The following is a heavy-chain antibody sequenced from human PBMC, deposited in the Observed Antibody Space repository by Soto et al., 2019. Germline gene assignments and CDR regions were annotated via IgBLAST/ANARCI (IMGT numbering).Heavy chain of an antibody. CDR1: GFTFSGSA. Sequence: GGSLRLSCAASGFTFSGSAMHWVRQASGKGLEWVGRIRSKANSYATAYAASVKGRFTISRDDSKNTAYLQMNSLKTEDTAVYYCTEFGITGTHWGQGTLVTVSS. J-gene: IGHJ4*02. V-gene: IGHV3-73*01. CDR3: TEFGITGTH. D-gene: IGHD1-20*01. CDR2: IRSKANSYAT.